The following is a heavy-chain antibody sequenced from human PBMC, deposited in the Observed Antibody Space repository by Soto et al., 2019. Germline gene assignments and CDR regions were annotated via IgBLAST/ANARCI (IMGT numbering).Heavy chain of an antibody. CDR1: GFTFNNHA. D-gene: IGHD5-12*01. J-gene: IGHJ4*02. CDR2: ISWSSVTF. V-gene: IGHV3-9*01. Sequence: VQLMESGGGLVQPGGSLRLSCAVSGFTFNNHAMHWVRQAPGKGLELVSGISWSSVTFCYADSVKGRFTISRDNAKYSLVLEMNSRRPEDTAFYYCARDHDEDFGYDLDYFDYWGQGTLVTVSS. CDR3: ARDHDEDFGYDLDYFDY.